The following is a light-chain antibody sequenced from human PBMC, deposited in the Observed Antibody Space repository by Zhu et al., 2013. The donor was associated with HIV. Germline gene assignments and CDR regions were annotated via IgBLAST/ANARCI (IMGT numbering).Light chain of an antibody. V-gene: IGKV1-5*03. CDR2: KAS. CDR3: QQHNSYPWT. Sequence: DIQMTQSPSTLSASVGDRVTITCRASQNINKWLAWYQQKAGKAPKLLIYKASTLESGVPSRFSGSGSGTEFTLTISSLQPDDFATYYCQQHNSYPWTFGQGTKVEIK. CDR1: QNINKW. J-gene: IGKJ1*01.